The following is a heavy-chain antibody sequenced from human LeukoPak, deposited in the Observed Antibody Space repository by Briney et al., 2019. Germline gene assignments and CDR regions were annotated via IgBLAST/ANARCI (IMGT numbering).Heavy chain of an antibody. CDR1: GFPFSSYA. CDR3: AKGGVYGDYYFDY. V-gene: IGHV3-23*01. J-gene: IGHJ4*02. Sequence: GGSLRLSCAASGFPFSSYAMSWVRQAPGKGLEWVSVVSGSGGGTYYADSVEGRFAISGDNSKNTVYLQMNSLRAEDTALYYCAKGGVYGDYYFDYWGQGTLVTVSS. CDR2: VSGSGGGT. D-gene: IGHD4-17*01.